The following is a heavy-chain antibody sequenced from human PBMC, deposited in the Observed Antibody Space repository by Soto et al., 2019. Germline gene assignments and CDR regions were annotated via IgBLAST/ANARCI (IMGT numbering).Heavy chain of an antibody. Sequence: GASVKGSCKASGDRFTYYYMHWVRQAPGQGLEWMGWINPNSGGTNYAQKFQGWVTMTRDTPISTAYMELSRLRSDDTAVYYCARDMGVIYSCYDLEGFDYWGQGTLVTVSS. CDR2: INPNSGGT. J-gene: IGHJ4*02. V-gene: IGHV1-2*04. D-gene: IGHD5-12*01. CDR1: GDRFTYYY. CDR3: ARDMGVIYSCYDLEGFDY.